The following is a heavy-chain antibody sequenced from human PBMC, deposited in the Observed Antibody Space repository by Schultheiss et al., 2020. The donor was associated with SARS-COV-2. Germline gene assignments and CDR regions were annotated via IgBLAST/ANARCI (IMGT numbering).Heavy chain of an antibody. V-gene: IGHV3-30*01. CDR3: ARLMYNWNYAGDY. J-gene: IGHJ4*02. D-gene: IGHD1-7*01. Sequence: GGSLRLSCAASGFSLSTYAMHWVRQAPGKGLEWVAVISYDGSNKYYADSVKGRFTISRDNSKNTLYLQMNSLRAEDTALYYCARLMYNWNYAGDYWGQGTLVTVSS. CDR2: ISYDGSNK. CDR1: GFSLSTYA.